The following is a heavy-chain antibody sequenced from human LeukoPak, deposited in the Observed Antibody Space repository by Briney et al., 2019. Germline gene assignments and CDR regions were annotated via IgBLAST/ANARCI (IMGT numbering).Heavy chain of an antibody. J-gene: IGHJ4*02. V-gene: IGHV4-59*01. CDR2: IYYSGST. CDR1: GGSISSYY. CDR3: ASLTYYYGSGSYSPPGLPDY. Sequence: SETLSLTCTVSGGSISSYYWSWIRQPPGKGLKWIGYIYYSGSTNYNPSLKSRVTISVDTSKNQFSLKLSSVTAADTAVYYCASLTYYYGSGSYSPPGLPDYWGQGTLVTVSS. D-gene: IGHD3-10*01.